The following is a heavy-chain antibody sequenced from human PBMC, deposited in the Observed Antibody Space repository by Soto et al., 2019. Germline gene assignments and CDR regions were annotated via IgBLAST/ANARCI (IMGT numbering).Heavy chain of an antibody. V-gene: IGHV3-66*01. CDR3: AREYDWGYDSSYHTDY. Sequence: EVQLVESGGGLVQPGGSLRLSCAASGFTVSSNYMSWVRQAPGKGLEWVSVIYSGGSTYYADSVKGRFTISRDNSKNTLYLQMNSLRAEDTAVYYCAREYDWGYDSSYHTDYWGQGTLVTVSS. CDR1: GFTVSSNY. CDR2: IYSGGST. D-gene: IGHD3-22*01. J-gene: IGHJ4*02.